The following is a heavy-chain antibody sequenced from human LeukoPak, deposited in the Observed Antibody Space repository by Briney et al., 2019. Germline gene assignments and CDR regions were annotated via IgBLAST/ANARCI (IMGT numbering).Heavy chain of an antibody. CDR3: AKDRAIHLVPYYLVPDI. CDR1: GFTFSNYA. V-gene: IGHV3-23*01. D-gene: IGHD5-18*01. CDR2: ISHSGGST. J-gene: IGHJ3*02. Sequence: GGSLRLSCAASGFTFSNYAMSWVRQAPGKGLEWVSAISHSGGSTYYGDSVKGRFTISRDNSNNTLYLQMNSLRAEDTAVYYCAKDRAIHLVPYYLVPDIWGQGTMVTVSS.